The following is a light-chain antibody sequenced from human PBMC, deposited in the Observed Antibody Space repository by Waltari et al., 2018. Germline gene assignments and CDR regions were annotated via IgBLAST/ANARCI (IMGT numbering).Light chain of an antibody. CDR2: WAS. CDR3: LQYFDASRT. CDR1: QSLFYTSNNKDY. J-gene: IGKJ2*01. V-gene: IGKV4-1*01. Sequence: IVMTQFPDSLAVSLGETATINCRSSQSLFYTSNNKDYLGWYQQKPGLPPKLLIYWASTRESGVPDRFSGSGSVTDFTLTISSLRAEDVAVYYCLQYFDASRTFGQGTKLEIK.